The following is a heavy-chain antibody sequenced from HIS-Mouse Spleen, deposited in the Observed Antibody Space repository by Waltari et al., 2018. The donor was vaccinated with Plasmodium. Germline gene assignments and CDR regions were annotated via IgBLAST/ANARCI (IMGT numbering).Heavy chain of an antibody. CDR3: ARDRRLAFDY. J-gene: IGHJ4*02. Sequence: QVQLVESGGGVVQPGRSLRLSCAASGFTFNSYAMHWVRQAPGKGLRWVAVISYDGSNKYYADSVKGRFTISRDNSKNTLYLQMNSLRAEDTAVYYCARDRRLAFDYWGQGTLVTVSS. V-gene: IGHV3-30-3*01. D-gene: IGHD2-15*01. CDR2: ISYDGSNK. CDR1: GFTFNSYA.